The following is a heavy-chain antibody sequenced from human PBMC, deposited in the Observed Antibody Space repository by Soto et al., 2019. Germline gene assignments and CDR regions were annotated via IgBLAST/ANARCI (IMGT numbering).Heavy chain of an antibody. CDR2: ISGYNGST. CDR3: ARDRDYSHTDADIDY. J-gene: IGHJ4*02. CDR1: GYNFNTYG. V-gene: IGHV1-18*01. Sequence: QVQLMQSGAEVRRPGTSMRISCTTSGYNFNTYGIIWVRQAPGQGLEWLGWISGYNGSTKYAQNFEDSVTLSTDPSTSTAFLELRNRRSGDTALYFCARDRDYSHTDADIDYWGQGTLVTVSS. D-gene: IGHD3-16*01.